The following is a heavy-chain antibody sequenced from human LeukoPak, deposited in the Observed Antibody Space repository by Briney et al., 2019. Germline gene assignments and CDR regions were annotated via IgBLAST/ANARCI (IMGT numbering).Heavy chain of an antibody. V-gene: IGHV1-8*03. CDR3: ARGGWDSSGYYIVADY. CDR2: MNPNSGNT. CDR1: GYTFTSYD. J-gene: IGHJ4*02. D-gene: IGHD3-22*01. Sequence: ASVKVSCKASGYTFTSYDINWVRQATGQGLEWMGWMNPNSGNTGYAQKFQGRVTITRNTSISTAYMEQSSMRSEDTAVYYCARGGWDSSGYYIVADYWGQGTLVTVSS.